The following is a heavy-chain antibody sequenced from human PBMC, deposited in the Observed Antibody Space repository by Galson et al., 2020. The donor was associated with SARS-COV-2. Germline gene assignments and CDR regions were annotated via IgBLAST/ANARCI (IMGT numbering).Heavy chain of an antibody. CDR1: GFTFSSYD. V-gene: IGHV3-13*01. CDR3: TSGVLEVVSQPEHYCYYVYMDV. D-gene: IGHD2-2*01. CDR2: IGTPADT. J-gene: IGHJ6*03. Sequence: GGSLSLSCAASGFTFSSYDMHWVRQATGKGLEWVSAIGTPADTYYQASVKGRFTISRENAKNSLYLQMNSLRAGDTAVYYCTSGVLEVVSQPEHYCYYVYMDVWGKGTTFTVSS.